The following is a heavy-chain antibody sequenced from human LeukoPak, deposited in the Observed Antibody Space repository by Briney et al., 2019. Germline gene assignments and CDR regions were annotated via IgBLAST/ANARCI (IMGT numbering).Heavy chain of an antibody. Sequence: ASVKVSCKASGYTFTGYYMHWVRQAPGQGLEWMGWINPNSGGTNYAQKFQGRVTMTRDTSISTAYMELSRLRSDDTAVYYCARAGDIVVVPDDYWGQGTLVTVSS. D-gene: IGHD2-2*01. J-gene: IGHJ4*02. CDR2: INPNSGGT. CDR1: GYTFTGYY. V-gene: IGHV1-2*02. CDR3: ARAGDIVVVPDDY.